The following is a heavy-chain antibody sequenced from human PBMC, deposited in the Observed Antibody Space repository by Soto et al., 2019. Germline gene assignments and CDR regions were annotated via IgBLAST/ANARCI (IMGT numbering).Heavy chain of an antibody. CDR1: GFTFSSYE. V-gene: IGHV3-48*03. CDR2: ISSSGSTI. J-gene: IGHJ5*02. D-gene: IGHD3-3*01. Sequence: EVQLVESGGGLVQPGGTLRLSCAASGFTFSSYELNWVRQAPGKGQELVSYISSSGSTIYYADSVKGLFTISSHNAKNLLYLRMTSLRAEDTAVYYCARLEREFWNHAGNSARRYPWGQGTLFTVSS. CDR3: ARLEREFWNHAGNSARRYP.